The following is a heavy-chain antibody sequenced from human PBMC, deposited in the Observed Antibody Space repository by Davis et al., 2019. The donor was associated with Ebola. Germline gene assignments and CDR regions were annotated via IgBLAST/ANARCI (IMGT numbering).Heavy chain of an antibody. CDR2: IYYSGST. D-gene: IGHD2-21*02. Sequence: PGGSLRLSCTVSGGSISSYYWGWIRQPPGKGLEWIGSIYYSGSTYYNPSLKSRVTISVDTSKNQFSLKLSSVTAADTAVYYCARVTYMDVWGKGTTVTVSS. CDR3: ARVTYMDV. CDR1: GGSISSYY. J-gene: IGHJ6*03. V-gene: IGHV4-39*01.